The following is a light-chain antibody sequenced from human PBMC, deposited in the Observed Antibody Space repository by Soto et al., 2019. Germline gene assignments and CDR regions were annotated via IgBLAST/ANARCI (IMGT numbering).Light chain of an antibody. Sequence: QSVLTQPPSASGSPGQSVTICCTGTSSDVGAYHFVSWYQQRPGTAPELMIYEVNKRPSGVPDRFSGSKSGNTASLTVSGLHTEDEADYYCISYAGSGNLVFGGGTKLTVL. J-gene: IGLJ2*01. CDR2: EVN. V-gene: IGLV2-8*01. CDR3: ISYAGSGNLV. CDR1: SSDVGAYHF.